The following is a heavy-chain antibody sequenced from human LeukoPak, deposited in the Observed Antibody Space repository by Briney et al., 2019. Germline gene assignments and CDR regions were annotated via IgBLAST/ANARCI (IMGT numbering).Heavy chain of an antibody. CDR3: ARIGHDLYQTFDF. D-gene: IGHD2-2*01. CDR1: GGSISSGGYY. Sequence: SSQTLSLTCTVSGGSISSGGYYWSWIRQPPGKGLEWIGYIYHSGSTYYNPSLKSRVTISVDRSKNQFSLKLSSVTAADTAIYYCARIGHDLYQTFDFWGNGNLITVSS. CDR2: IYHSGST. V-gene: IGHV4-30-2*01. J-gene: IGHJ4*01.